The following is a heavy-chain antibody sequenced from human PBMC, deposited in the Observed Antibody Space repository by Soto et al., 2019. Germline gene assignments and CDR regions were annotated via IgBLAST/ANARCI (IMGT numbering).Heavy chain of an antibody. CDR1: GYTFTTYG. CDR3: SREGSWPYYYYGMDI. D-gene: IGHD6-13*01. Sequence: QVQLVQSGDEVKKPGASVKVSCKASGYTFTTYGISWVRQAPGQGLEWMGWISAYNGDTKYAQNVQDRVSMTTDTPTSTAYMELRSLRSDDTAVYYCSREGSWPYYYYGMDIWGHGTTVTVSS. V-gene: IGHV1-18*01. J-gene: IGHJ6*02. CDR2: ISAYNGDT.